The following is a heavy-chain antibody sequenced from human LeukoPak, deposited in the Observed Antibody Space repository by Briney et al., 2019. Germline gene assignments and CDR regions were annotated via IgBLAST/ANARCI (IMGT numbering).Heavy chain of an antibody. V-gene: IGHV3-23*01. J-gene: IGHJ4*02. CDR2: ISGSGGST. CDR1: GFTFSSYA. CDR3: AKFLPAHIVVANYYFDY. D-gene: IGHD2-21*01. Sequence: GASLRLSCAASGFTFSSYAMSWVRQAPGKGLELVSAISGSGGSTYYADSVKGRFTISRDNSKNTLYLQMNSLRAEDTAVYYCAKFLPAHIVVANYYFDYWGQGTLFTVSS.